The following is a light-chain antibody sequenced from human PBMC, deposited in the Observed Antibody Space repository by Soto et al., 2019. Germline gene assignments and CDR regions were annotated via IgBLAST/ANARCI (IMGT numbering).Light chain of an antibody. CDR1: SSNIGSNT. CDR3: ATWDDSLNGVV. J-gene: IGLJ2*01. V-gene: IGLV1-44*01. CDR2: SNS. Sequence: QTVVTQPPSASGTPGQRVTISCSGSSSNIGSNTVNWYHQLPGTAPKLLIYSNSQRPSGVPDRFSGSRSGTSASLAISGLQSEDEADYYCATWDDSLNGVVFGGGTKLTVL.